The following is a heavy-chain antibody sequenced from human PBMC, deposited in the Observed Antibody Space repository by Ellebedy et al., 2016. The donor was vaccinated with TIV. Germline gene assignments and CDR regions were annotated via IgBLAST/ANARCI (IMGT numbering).Heavy chain of an antibody. CDR2: MNPNSGNT. CDR3: ARGGYSYPEDLDY. J-gene: IGHJ4*02. CDR1: GYTFTSYD. D-gene: IGHD5-18*01. Sequence: ASVKVSCKASGYTFTSYDINWVRQAAGQGLEWMGWMNPNSGNTDYAQKFQDRVTMTRDTSTNTAFMELYSLSFEDTAVYYCARGGYSYPEDLDYWGQGTLVTVSS. V-gene: IGHV1-8*01.